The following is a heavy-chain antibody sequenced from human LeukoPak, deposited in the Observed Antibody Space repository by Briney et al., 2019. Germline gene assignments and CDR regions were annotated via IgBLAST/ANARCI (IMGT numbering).Heavy chain of an antibody. CDR3: ARVTSRFLEPYYFDY. CDR1: RDTPTAYY. Sequence: ASLKGSCKASRDTPTAYYMHRVRHAPVQRLVRRGWINPNSGGTNYAQKFQGRVTMTRDTSISTAYMELSRLRSDDTAVYYCARVTSRFLEPYYFDYWGQGTLVTVSS. D-gene: IGHD3-3*01. CDR2: INPNSGGT. J-gene: IGHJ4*02. V-gene: IGHV1-2*02.